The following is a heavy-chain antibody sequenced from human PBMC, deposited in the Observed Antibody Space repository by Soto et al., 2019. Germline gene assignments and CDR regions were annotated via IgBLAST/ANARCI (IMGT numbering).Heavy chain of an antibody. D-gene: IGHD3-10*01. CDR1: GGTFSSYT. V-gene: IGHV1-69*04. J-gene: IGHJ5*02. Sequence: ASVKVSCKASGGTFSSYTISWVRQAPGQGLEWMGRIIPILGIANYAQKFQGRVTITADKSTSTAYMELSSLRSEDTAVYYCARDLGNYYGSGAPPAENWFDPWGQGTLVTVSS. CDR2: IIPILGIA. CDR3: ARDLGNYYGSGAPPAENWFDP.